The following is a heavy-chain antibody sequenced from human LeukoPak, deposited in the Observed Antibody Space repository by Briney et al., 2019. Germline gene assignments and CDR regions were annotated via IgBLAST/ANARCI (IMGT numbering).Heavy chain of an antibody. J-gene: IGHJ4*02. Sequence: GESLKISCKGSGYRFTSYWIGWGRQMPGKGLEWTGIIYPGDSDTRYSPSFQGQVTISADKSISTAYLQWSSLKASDTTMYYCARQYSSGGDYWGQGTLVTVSS. V-gene: IGHV5-51*01. D-gene: IGHD6-19*01. CDR2: IYPGDSDT. CDR1: GYRFTSYW. CDR3: ARQYSSGGDY.